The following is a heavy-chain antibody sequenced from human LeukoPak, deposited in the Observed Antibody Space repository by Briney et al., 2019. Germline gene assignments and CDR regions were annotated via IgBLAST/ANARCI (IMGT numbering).Heavy chain of an antibody. V-gene: IGHV3-7*01. CDR1: GFTFRSYW. CDR3: ARDVTYYDSSYYYDAFDL. CDR2: IKRDGSEK. J-gene: IGHJ3*01. Sequence: GGYLRLSCAASGFTFRSYWMTWVRQAPGKGLEWVANIKRDGSEKHYVDSVWGRFTISRDNAKSSLYLQLNSLRAEDTAVYYCARDVTYYDSSYYYDAFDLWGQGTMVTVSS. D-gene: IGHD3-22*01.